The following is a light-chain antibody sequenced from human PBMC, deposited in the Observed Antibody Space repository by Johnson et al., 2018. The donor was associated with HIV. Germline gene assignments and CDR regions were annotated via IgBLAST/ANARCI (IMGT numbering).Light chain of an antibody. CDR1: KLGDKY. CDR2: QDS. V-gene: IGLV3-1*01. J-gene: IGLJ1*01. Sequence: VLTQPPSVSAAPGQTASITCSGVKLGDKYACWYQQKPGQSPVLVIYQDSKRPSGIPDRFSGSKSGTSATLGITGLQTGDEADYYCGTWDSSLGAGVFGTRTKVTVL. CDR3: GTWDSSLGAGV.